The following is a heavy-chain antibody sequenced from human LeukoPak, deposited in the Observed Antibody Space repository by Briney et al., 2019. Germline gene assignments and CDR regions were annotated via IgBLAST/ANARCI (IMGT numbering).Heavy chain of an antibody. D-gene: IGHD6-13*01. CDR1: GGSFSGYY. Sequence: SETLSLTCAVYGGSFSGYYWSWIRQPPGKGLEWIGEINHSGSTNYNPSLKSRVTISVDTSKNQFSLKLGSVTAADTAVYYCARGRRSASPIATFNYWGQGTLVTVSS. V-gene: IGHV4-34*01. CDR2: INHSGST. CDR3: ARGRRSASPIATFNY. J-gene: IGHJ4*02.